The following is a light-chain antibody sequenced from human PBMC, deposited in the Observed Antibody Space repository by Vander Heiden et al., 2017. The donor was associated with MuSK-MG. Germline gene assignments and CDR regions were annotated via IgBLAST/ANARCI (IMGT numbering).Light chain of an antibody. CDR3: QHEGSSPFT. CDR1: QSVSSSY. Sequence: EIVLTQSPGNLYLSPGERATLSGRASQSVSSSYLAWYQQKPGQAPRLFIYGASSRASGVPDRFSGSGSGKDFTLTISRLEPEDFALYYCQHEGSSPFTFGHGTKVDIK. CDR2: GAS. V-gene: IGKV3-20*01. J-gene: IGKJ3*01.